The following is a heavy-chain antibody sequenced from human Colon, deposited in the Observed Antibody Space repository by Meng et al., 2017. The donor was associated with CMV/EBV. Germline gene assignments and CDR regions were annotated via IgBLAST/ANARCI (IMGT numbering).Heavy chain of an antibody. CDR3: ARDSGYYDSSPNWFDP. V-gene: IGHV1-69*05. J-gene: IGHJ5*02. CDR2: IIPIFGTA. D-gene: IGHD3-22*01. Sequence: GTFSSYAISWVRQAPGQGLEWMGGIIPIFGTANYAQKFQGRVTITTDESTSTAYMELSSLRSEDTAVYYCARDSGYYDSSPNWFDPWGQGTLVTVSS. CDR1: GTFSSYA.